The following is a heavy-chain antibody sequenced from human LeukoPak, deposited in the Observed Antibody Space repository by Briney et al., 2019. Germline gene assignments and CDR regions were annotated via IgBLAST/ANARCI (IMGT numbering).Heavy chain of an antibody. CDR3: ARGLFYCSGGSCYDYGMDV. D-gene: IGHD2-15*01. CDR2: IYYGRST. J-gene: IGHJ6*02. V-gene: IGHV4-59*01. CDR1: GGSIRSYY. Sequence: PSETLSLTCTVPGGSIRSYYWSWIRQPPGKGLEWIGYIYYGRSTNYNLSLKSRVTIPVETSKNQFSLKLSSVTAADTAVYYCARGLFYCSGGSCYDYGMDVWGQGTTVTVSS.